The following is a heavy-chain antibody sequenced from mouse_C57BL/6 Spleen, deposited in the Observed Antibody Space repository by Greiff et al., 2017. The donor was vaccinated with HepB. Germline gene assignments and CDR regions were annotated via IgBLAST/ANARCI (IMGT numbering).Heavy chain of an antibody. CDR2: IDPETGGT. Sequence: VQLQQSGAELVRPGASVTLSCKASGYTFTDYEMHWVKQTPVHGLEWIGAIDPETGGTAYNQKFKGKAILTADKSSSTAYMELRSLTSEDSAVYYCTRGWDYVFAYWGQGTLVTVSA. V-gene: IGHV1-15*01. CDR1: GYTFTDYE. D-gene: IGHD2-4*01. CDR3: TRGWDYVFAY. J-gene: IGHJ3*01.